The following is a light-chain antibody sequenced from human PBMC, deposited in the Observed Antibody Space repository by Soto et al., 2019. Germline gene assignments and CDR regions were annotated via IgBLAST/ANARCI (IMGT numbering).Light chain of an antibody. Sequence: QSVLTQPPSASGTPGQRVTISCSGSSSNLGSNTVNWYQQLPGTAPKLLIYSNNQRPSGVPNRFSGSKSGTSASLAISGLQSEDEPDYYCAAWDDSLNGWVFGGGTTLTVL. V-gene: IGLV1-44*01. CDR2: SNN. J-gene: IGLJ3*02. CDR1: SSNLGSNT. CDR3: AAWDDSLNGWV.